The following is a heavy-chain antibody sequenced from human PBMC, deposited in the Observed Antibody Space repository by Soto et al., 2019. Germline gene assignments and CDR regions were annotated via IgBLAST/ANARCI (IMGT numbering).Heavy chain of an antibody. CDR2: INPSGGST. CDR3: AGDYLGGHYYYGMDV. Sequence: ASVKVSCKASGYTFTSYYMHWVRQAPGQGLEWTGIINPSGGSTSYAQKCQGRVTMTRDTSTSTVYMELSSLRSEDTAVYYCAGDYLGGHYYYGMDVWGQGTTVTVSS. CDR1: GYTFTSYY. J-gene: IGHJ6*02. V-gene: IGHV1-46*01.